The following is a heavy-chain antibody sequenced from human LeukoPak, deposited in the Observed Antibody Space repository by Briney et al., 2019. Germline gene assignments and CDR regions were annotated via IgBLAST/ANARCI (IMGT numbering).Heavy chain of an antibody. CDR3: GYCSSTSCYWADP. D-gene: IGHD2-2*01. Sequence: SETLSLTCAVYGGSFSGYYWSWIRQPPGKGLEWIGEINHSGSTNYNPSLKSRVTISVDTSKNQFSLKLSSVTAADTAVYYCGYCSSTSCYWADPWGQGTLVTVSS. CDR2: INHSGST. CDR1: GGSFSGYY. V-gene: IGHV4-34*01. J-gene: IGHJ5*02.